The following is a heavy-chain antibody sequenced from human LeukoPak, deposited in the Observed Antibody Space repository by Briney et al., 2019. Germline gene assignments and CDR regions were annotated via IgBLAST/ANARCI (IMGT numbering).Heavy chain of an antibody. J-gene: IGHJ1*01. CDR2: IYYSGRT. CDR1: GDSVSRSDSY. Sequence: PSETLSLTCSLSGDSVSRSDSYWDWIRQPPGKGLEWIGTIYYSGRTYYSPSLKSRVTMSVDPSNNQFSLTLRPVTAADTAVYYCARRRYYDGSGYLEWGQGTLLSVSS. D-gene: IGHD3-22*01. CDR3: ARRRYYDGSGYLE. V-gene: IGHV4-39*01.